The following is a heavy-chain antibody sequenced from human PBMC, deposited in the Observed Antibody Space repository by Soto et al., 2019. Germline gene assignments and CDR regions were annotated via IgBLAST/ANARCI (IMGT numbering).Heavy chain of an antibody. D-gene: IGHD3-22*01. V-gene: IGHV1-69*01. CDR2: IIPIFGTA. J-gene: IGHJ4*02. CDR1: GGTFSSYA. CDR3: ARGGDSSGYYLYFDY. Sequence: QVQLVQSGAEVKKPGSSVKVSCKASGGTFSSYAISWVRQAPGQGLEWMGGIIPIFGTANYAQKFQGRVTITADESTSTACRELSSLSSEDTAVYYCARGGDSSGYYLYFDYWGQGTLVTVSS.